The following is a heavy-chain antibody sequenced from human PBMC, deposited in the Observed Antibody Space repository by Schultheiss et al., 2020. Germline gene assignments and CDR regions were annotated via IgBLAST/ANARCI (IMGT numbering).Heavy chain of an antibody. V-gene: IGHV4-34*01. CDR1: GGSISSYY. J-gene: IGHJ6*02. D-gene: IGHD3-3*01. Sequence: SETLSLTCTVSGGSISSYYWSWIRQPPGKGLEWIGEINHSGSTNYNPSLKSRVTISVDTSKNQFSLKLSSVTAADTAVYYCARGEPNAFTIFGVVTTKSPYYYYGMDVWGQGTTVTVS. CDR3: ARGEPNAFTIFGVVTTKSPYYYYGMDV. CDR2: INHSGST.